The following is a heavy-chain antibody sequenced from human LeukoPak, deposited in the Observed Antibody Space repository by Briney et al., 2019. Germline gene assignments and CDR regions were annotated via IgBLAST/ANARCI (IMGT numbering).Heavy chain of an antibody. CDR1: GYTFTTYY. CDR2: INPSGGST. V-gene: IGHV1-46*01. Sequence: ASVKVSCKASGYTFTTYYVHWVRQAPGQGLEWMGIINPSGGSTTYAQKFRGRLTMTRDMSTSTVYMELSSLRSEDTAVYYCARATPGMTTTPYYYYYYMDVWGKGTTVTVSS. CDR3: ARATPGMTTTPYYYYYYMDV. D-gene: IGHD4-11*01. J-gene: IGHJ6*03.